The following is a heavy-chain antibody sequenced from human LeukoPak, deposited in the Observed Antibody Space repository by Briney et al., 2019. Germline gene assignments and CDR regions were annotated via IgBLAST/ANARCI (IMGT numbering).Heavy chain of an antibody. CDR1: GGSISSGDYY. Sequence: SQTLSLTCTVSGGSISSGDYYWSWIRQPPGKGLEWIGYIYYSGSTYYNPSLKSRVIISVDTSKTQFSLKLSSVTAADTAVYYCTREYGDDNWFDPWGQGTLVTVSS. J-gene: IGHJ5*02. V-gene: IGHV4-30-4*01. CDR3: TREYGDDNWFDP. D-gene: IGHD4-17*01. CDR2: IYYSGST.